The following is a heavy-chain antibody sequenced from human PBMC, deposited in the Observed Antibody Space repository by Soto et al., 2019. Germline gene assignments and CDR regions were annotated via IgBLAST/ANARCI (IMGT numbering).Heavy chain of an antibody. CDR2: IYYSGST. CDR3: ARGLHTVTTDY. J-gene: IGHJ4*02. Sequence: SETLSLTCTVSGGSISSYYWSWIRQPPGKGLEWIGYIYYSGSTNYNPSLKSRVTISVDTSKNQFSLKLSSVTAADTAVYYCARGLHTVTTDYWGQRTLVTVSS. V-gene: IGHV4-59*01. D-gene: IGHD4-17*01. CDR1: GGSISSYY.